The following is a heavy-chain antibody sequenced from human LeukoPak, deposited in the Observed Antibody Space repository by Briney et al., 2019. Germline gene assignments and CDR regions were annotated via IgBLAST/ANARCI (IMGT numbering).Heavy chain of an antibody. CDR3: ARWTAAGTGGFDY. V-gene: IGHV4-28*01. CDR2: IYYSGST. CDR1: GYSISSSNW. J-gene: IGHJ4*02. D-gene: IGHD6-13*01. Sequence: SETLSLTCAVSGYSISSSNWWGWIRQPPGKGLEWIGYIYYSGSTYYNPSLKSRVTMSEDTSKNQFSLKLSSVTAVDTAVYYCARWTAAGTGGFDYWGQGTLVTVSS.